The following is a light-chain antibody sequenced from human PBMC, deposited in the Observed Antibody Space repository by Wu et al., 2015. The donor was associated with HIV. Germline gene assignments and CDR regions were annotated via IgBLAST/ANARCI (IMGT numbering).Light chain of an antibody. CDR3: QQYYSTPWT. Sequence: DIQMTQSPSSLSASVGDRVTITCRASQGISKSLAWYQQKPGKAPKLLLYAASRLESGVPSRFSGSGSGTDYTLTISSLQPEDFATYYCQQYYSTPWTFGPRDQGGNQ. J-gene: IGKJ1*01. V-gene: IGKV1-NL1*01. CDR1: QGISKS. CDR2: AAS.